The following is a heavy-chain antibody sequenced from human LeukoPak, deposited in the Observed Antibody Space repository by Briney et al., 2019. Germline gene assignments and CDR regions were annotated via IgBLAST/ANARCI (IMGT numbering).Heavy chain of an antibody. Sequence: SETLSLTCAVYGGSFSGYYWSWIRQPPGKGLEWIGEINHSGSTNYNPSLKSRVTISVDTSKNQFSLKLSSVTAADTAVYYCARVPYYGSGSAYYYHGMDVWGKGTTVTVSS. CDR3: ARVPYYGSGSAYYYHGMDV. V-gene: IGHV4-34*01. CDR2: INHSGST. D-gene: IGHD3-10*01. J-gene: IGHJ6*04. CDR1: GGSFSGYY.